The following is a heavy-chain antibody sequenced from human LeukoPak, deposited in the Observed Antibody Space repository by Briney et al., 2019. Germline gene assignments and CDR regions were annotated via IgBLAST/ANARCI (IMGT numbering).Heavy chain of an antibody. CDR2: ISAYNGNT. V-gene: IGHV1-18*04. Sequence: ASVKVSCKASGYTFTSYGISWVRQAPGPGLEWMGWISAYNGNTNYAQKLQGRVTMTTDTSTSTFYMELRSLRSDDTAVYYCARVRGEQWLENYFDYWGQGTLVTVSS. CDR3: ARVRGEQWLENYFDY. J-gene: IGHJ4*02. D-gene: IGHD6-19*01. CDR1: GYTFTSYG.